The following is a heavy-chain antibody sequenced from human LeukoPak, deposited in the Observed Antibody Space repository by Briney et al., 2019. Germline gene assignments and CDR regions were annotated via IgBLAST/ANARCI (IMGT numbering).Heavy chain of an antibody. CDR3: ARQSGSALTNFDY. Sequence: SETLSLPCTVSDGSISVYHWIWIRQPPGKGLEWIGYIHYSGSTNYNPSLKSRVTISVDTSKNQFSLKLSSVTAADTAVYYCARQSGSALTNFDYWGQGTLVTVSS. V-gene: IGHV4-59*08. J-gene: IGHJ4*02. D-gene: IGHD5-12*01. CDR1: DGSISVYH. CDR2: IHYSGST.